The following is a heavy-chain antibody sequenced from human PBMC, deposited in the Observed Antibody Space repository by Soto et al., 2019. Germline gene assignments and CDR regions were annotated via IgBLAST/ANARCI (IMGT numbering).Heavy chain of an antibody. CDR3: TRVGGSVSGMDV. V-gene: IGHV3-74*01. CDR1: GFTFSIYW. CDR2: IDNAGSSA. J-gene: IGHJ6*02. D-gene: IGHD1-26*01. Sequence: EVQLVESGGGLVQPGGSLRLSCAASGFTFSIYWMHWVRQAPGKGPVWVSRIDNAGSSARYADSVKGRFTISRDNAKNTVYLQMNSLRAEDTVVYYCTRVGGSVSGMDVWGQGTTVTVSS.